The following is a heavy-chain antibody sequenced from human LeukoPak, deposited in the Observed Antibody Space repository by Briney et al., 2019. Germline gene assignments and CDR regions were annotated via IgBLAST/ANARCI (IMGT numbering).Heavy chain of an antibody. Sequence: GGSLRLSCAASGFTFSSYDMNWVRQAPGKGLEWVSRISGSGGSTYYADPVKGRFTLSRDNSKNTLYLQMNSLRAEDTAVYYCARDPYYYDSSGPTGDYWGQGTLVTVSS. CDR2: ISGSGGST. V-gene: IGHV3-23*01. J-gene: IGHJ4*02. CDR1: GFTFSSYD. CDR3: ARDPYYYDSSGPTGDY. D-gene: IGHD3-22*01.